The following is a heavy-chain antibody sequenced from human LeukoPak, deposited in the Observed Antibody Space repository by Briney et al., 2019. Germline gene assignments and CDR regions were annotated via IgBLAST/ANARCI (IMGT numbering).Heavy chain of an antibody. J-gene: IGHJ5*02. D-gene: IGHD3-10*01. Sequence: PSETLSLTCTVSGGSITSYYWSWIRQPPGKGLEWIGFFYYSGSTNYNPSLKSRVTISVDTPKNQFSLKLSSVTAADTAVYYCARQSLGPSRSGSSNNWFDPWGQGTLVTVSS. V-gene: IGHV4-59*08. CDR1: GGSITSYY. CDR3: ARQSLGPSRSGSSNNWFDP. CDR2: FYYSGST.